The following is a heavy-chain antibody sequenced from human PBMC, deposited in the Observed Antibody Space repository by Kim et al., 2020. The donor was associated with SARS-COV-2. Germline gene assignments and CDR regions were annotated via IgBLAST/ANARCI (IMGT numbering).Heavy chain of an antibody. J-gene: IGHJ4*02. CDR2: GST. Sequence: GSTNYNPSLKSRVTISVDTSKNQFSLKLSSVTAADTAVYYCARDQWEHGYWGQGTLVTVSS. V-gene: IGHV4-59*01. D-gene: IGHD1-26*01. CDR3: ARDQWEHGY.